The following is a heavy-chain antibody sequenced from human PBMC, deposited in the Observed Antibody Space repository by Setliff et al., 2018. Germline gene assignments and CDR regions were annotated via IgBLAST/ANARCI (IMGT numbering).Heavy chain of an antibody. J-gene: IGHJ6*03. D-gene: IGHD3-22*01. V-gene: IGHV1-69*05. CDR2: TIPIFGTT. CDR3: AREGVDSRSSTDYRYYMDV. CDR1: GGTFSSYG. Sequence: ASVKVSCKASGGTFSSYGISWVRQAPGQGLEWMGGTIPIFGTTNYAHKFQGRVTIITDESTSTAYMELSSLTSADTAVYYCAREGVDSRSSTDYRYYMDVWGKGTTVTVSS.